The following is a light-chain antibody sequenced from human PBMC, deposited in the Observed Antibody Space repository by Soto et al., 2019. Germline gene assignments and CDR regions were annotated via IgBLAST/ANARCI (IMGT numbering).Light chain of an antibody. CDR2: DAS. CDR3: QQDNNWPQT. CDR1: QSLRSS. V-gene: IGKV3-15*01. J-gene: IGKJ1*01. Sequence: ETMMTQSPDTLSVSLGERATLSCRASQSLRSSLAWYQQKPGQAPRLLIYDASTRATGIPARFSGSGSGTDFTLTISGLQSEDFAVYYCQQDNNWPQTFGQGTKV.